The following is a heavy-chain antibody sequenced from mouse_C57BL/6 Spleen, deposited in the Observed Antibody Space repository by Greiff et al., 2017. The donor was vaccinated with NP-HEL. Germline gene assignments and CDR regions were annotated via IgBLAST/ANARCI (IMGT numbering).Heavy chain of an antibody. CDR2: IDPSDSYT. V-gene: IGHV1-50*01. J-gene: IGHJ4*01. D-gene: IGHD6-1*01. Sequence: VQVVESGAELVKPGASVKLSCKASGYTFTSYWMQWVKQRPGQGLEWIGEIDPSDSYTNYNQKFKGKATLTVDTSSSTAYMQLSSLTSEDSAVYYCARGGLFYYAMDYWGQGTSVTVSS. CDR3: ARGGLFYYAMDY. CDR1: GYTFTSYW.